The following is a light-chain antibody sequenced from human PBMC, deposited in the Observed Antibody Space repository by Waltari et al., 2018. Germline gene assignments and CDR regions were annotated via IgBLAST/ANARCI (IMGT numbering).Light chain of an antibody. Sequence: DIQLPQSPSFLSAPIEEGVTITSRASKGISSYLAWYQQKPGKAPKLLIYAASTLQSGVPSRFSGSGSGTEFTLTISSLQPEDFATYYCQELNTYPQSLTFGGGTKVEI. CDR1: KGISSY. J-gene: IGKJ4*01. V-gene: IGKV1-9*01. CDR2: AAS. CDR3: QELNTYPQSLT.